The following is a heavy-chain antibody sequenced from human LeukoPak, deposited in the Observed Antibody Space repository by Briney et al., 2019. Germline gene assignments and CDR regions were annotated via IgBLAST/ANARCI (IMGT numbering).Heavy chain of an antibody. CDR2: INPNSGGT. J-gene: IGHJ5*02. D-gene: IGHD3-22*01. Sequence: ASVKVSCKASGRTFTAYYMHWVRQAPGQGLEWMGWINPNSGGTNYAQKFQGRVTMTRDTSISAAYMELSRLRSDDTAMYYCARDPDSRGYYSPGTAWGQGTLVTVSS. CDR1: GRTFTAYY. V-gene: IGHV1-2*02. CDR3: ARDPDSRGYYSPGTA.